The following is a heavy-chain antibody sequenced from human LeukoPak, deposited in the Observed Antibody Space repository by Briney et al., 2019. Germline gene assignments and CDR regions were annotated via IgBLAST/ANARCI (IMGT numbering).Heavy chain of an antibody. J-gene: IGHJ4*02. CDR3: AKVGPYYDILAGYYFSYFDY. CDR1: GFTFSSYA. Sequence: GGSLRLSCAASGFTFSSYAMSWVRQAPGKGLEWVSAISGSGGSTCYADSVKGRFTISRDNSKNTLYLQMNSLRAEDTAVYYCAKVGPYYDILAGYYFSYFDYWGQGTLVTVSS. CDR2: ISGSGGST. D-gene: IGHD3-9*01. V-gene: IGHV3-23*01.